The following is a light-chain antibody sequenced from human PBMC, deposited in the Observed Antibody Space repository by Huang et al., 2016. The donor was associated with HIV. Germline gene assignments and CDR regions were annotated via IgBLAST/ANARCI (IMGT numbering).Light chain of an antibody. Sequence: EIVLTQSPASLSLSPGDRAMLSSGTSQSVSSRYLAWFQQKPGLPPRLLIYDASVRAPGIPDRFSGGGSGTDFTLTISRLEPEDFAVYYCQQYGSSSYTFGQGTKLEIK. V-gene: IGKV3D-20*01. CDR2: DAS. CDR1: QSVSSRY. J-gene: IGKJ2*01. CDR3: QQYGSSSYT.